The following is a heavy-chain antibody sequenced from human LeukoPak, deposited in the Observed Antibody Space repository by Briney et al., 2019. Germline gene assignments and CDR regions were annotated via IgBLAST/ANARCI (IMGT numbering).Heavy chain of an antibody. V-gene: IGHV4-61*02. D-gene: IGHD3-10*01. CDR2: IYTSGST. J-gene: IGHJ4*02. Sequence: SETLSLTCTVSGDSIRSGSFYWSWIRQPAGKGLEWIGRIYTSGSTNYNPSLKSRVTISVDTSKNQFSLKLSSVTAADTAVYYCARDRFLDYWGQGTLVTVSS. CDR1: GDSIRSGSFY. CDR3: ARDRFLDY.